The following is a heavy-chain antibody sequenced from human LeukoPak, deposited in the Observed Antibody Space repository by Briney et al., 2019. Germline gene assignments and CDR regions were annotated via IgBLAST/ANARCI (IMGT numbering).Heavy chain of an antibody. CDR1: GGTFSSYA. V-gene: IGHV1-69*13. J-gene: IGHJ3*02. CDR3: ARLRALRTYAFDI. Sequence: ASVKVSCKASGGTFSSYAISWVRQAPGQGLEWMGGIIPIFGTANYAQKFQGRVTITADESTSTAYMELSSLRSEDTAVYYCARLRALRTYAFDIWGQGTMVTVSS. CDR2: IIPIFGTA.